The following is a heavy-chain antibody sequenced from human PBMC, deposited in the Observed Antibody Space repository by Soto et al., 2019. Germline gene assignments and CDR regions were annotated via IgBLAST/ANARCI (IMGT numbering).Heavy chain of an antibody. CDR1: GGTFSSYA. CDR2: VIPIFGTA. D-gene: IGHD5-18*01. J-gene: IGHJ5*01. Sequence: SVKVSCKAPGGTFSSYAISWVRQAPGQGLEWMGGVIPIFGTANYAQKFQGRVTITADESTSTAYMELSSLRSEDTAVYYCARARSGYSLGFTQNWFDSWGQGTLVTVSS. V-gene: IGHV1-69*01. CDR3: ARARSGYSLGFTQNWFDS.